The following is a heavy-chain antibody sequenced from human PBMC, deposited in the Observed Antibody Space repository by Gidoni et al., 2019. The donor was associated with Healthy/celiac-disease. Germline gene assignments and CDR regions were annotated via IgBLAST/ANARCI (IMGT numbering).Heavy chain of an antibody. J-gene: IGHJ4*02. CDR1: GGTFSSYA. V-gene: IGHV1-69*01. CDR2: IIPLFGTA. Sequence: QVQLVQSGAEVKKPGSSVKVSCKASGGTFSSYAISWVRQAPGQGLEWMGGIIPLFGTANYAQKFQGRVTITADESTSTAYMELSSLRSEDTAVYYCAREGRPYYYDSSGYYYFDYWGQGTLVTVSS. CDR3: AREGRPYYYDSSGYYYFDY. D-gene: IGHD3-22*01.